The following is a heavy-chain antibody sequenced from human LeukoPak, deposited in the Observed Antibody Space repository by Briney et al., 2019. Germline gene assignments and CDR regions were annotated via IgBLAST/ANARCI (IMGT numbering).Heavy chain of an antibody. CDR2: FSSSGSTI. Sequence: PGGSLRLSCAASGFTFSSYEMNWVRQAPGKGLEWVSYFSSSGSTIFYADSLKGLFTISSDNAKNSMYLQMNSLRAEDTAVYYCARGAPAVTPTPFDYWGQGTLFTVSS. V-gene: IGHV3-48*03. CDR1: GFTFSSYE. D-gene: IGHD4-17*01. J-gene: IGHJ4*02. CDR3: ARGAPAVTPTPFDY.